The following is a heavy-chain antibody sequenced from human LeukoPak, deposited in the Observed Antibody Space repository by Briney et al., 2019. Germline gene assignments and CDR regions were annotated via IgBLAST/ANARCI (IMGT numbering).Heavy chain of an antibody. CDR2: MNPNSGNT. J-gene: IGHJ4*02. V-gene: IGHV1-8*01. D-gene: IGHD1-26*01. CDR3: ASRSGSYYGIGY. Sequence: ASVKVSCKASGYTFTSYDINWVRQATGQGLEWMGWMNPNSGNTGYAQKFQGRVTMTRNTSISTAYMELSSLRSEDTAVYYCASRSGSYYGIGYWGQGTLVTVSS. CDR1: GYTFTSYD.